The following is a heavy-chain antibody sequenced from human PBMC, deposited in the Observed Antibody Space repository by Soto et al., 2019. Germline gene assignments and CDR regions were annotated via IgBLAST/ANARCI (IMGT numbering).Heavy chain of an antibody. Sequence: QVQLVQSGAAVKKPASSVKVSCTASGGTFSSYAISWERQAAGQGLEWMGGIIPIFGTANYAQKCQGRVTITAYESTSTASMGVSSLRSEDTAVYYCARDGGYCSSTSCYMSWNWFDPWGQGTVVTVSS. J-gene: IGHJ5*02. D-gene: IGHD2-2*02. CDR2: IIPIFGTA. CDR3: ARDGGYCSSTSCYMSWNWFDP. CDR1: GGTFSSYA. V-gene: IGHV1-69*01.